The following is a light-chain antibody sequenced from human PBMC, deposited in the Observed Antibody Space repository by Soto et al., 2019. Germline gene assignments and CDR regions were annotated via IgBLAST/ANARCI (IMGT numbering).Light chain of an antibody. CDR2: KAS. J-gene: IGKJ1*01. CDR3: QQYDTYWT. Sequence: GVRVIITCRASQRISSWLAWYQQKPGKAPKLLIYKASTLESGVPSRFSGSGSGTDFTLTISSLQPDDFATYYCQQYDTYWTFGQGTKVEIK. V-gene: IGKV1-5*03. CDR1: QRISSW.